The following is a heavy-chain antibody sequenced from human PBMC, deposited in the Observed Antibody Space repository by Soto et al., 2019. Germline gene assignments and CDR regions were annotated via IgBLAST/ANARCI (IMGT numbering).Heavy chain of an antibody. V-gene: IGHV2-70*01. CDR3: ARRADYSSSYFFDY. CDR1: GFSLRTSGMC. Sequence: SGPTLVNPTQTLTLTCTFSGFSLRTSGMCVSWIRQPPGKALEWLALVDWDDDKYYNTSLSTRLTISRDTSKNQVILTMTNMDPVDTATYYCARRADYSSSYFFDYWGHGSLVTVSS. D-gene: IGHD6-6*01. CDR2: VDWDDDK. J-gene: IGHJ4*01.